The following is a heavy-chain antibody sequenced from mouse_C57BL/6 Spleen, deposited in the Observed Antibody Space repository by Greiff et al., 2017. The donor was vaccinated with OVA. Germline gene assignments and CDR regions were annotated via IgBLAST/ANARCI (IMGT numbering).Heavy chain of an antibody. J-gene: IGHJ3*01. Sequence: QVQLQQSGPELVKPGASVKISCKASGYAFTSSWMNWVKQRPGKGLEWIGRIYPGDGDTNYNGKFKGKATLTVDKSSSTAYMQHSSLTSEDSAVYFCARYWDGGGFAYWGQGTLITVSA. V-gene: IGHV1-82*01. D-gene: IGHD4-1*01. CDR1: GYAFTSSW. CDR3: ARYWDGGGFAY. CDR2: IYPGDGDT.